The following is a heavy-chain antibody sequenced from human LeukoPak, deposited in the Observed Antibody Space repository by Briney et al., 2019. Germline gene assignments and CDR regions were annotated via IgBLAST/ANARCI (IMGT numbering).Heavy chain of an antibody. CDR2: INHSGST. CDR1: GGSFSGYY. D-gene: IGHD3-10*01. CDR3: ARPSKRYYGSGSYYPYYFDY. V-gene: IGHV4-34*01. J-gene: IGHJ4*02. Sequence: PSETLSLTCAVYGGSFSGYYWSWNRQPPGKGLEWIGEINHSGSTNYNPSLKSRVTISVDTSKNQFSLKLSSVTAADTAVYYCARPSKRYYGSGSYYPYYFDYWGQGTLVTVSS.